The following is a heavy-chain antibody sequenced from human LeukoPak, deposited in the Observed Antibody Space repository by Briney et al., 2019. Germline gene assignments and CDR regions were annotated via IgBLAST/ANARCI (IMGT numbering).Heavy chain of an antibody. CDR3: AKFNTNPGHALDI. CDR1: GFTISNYW. D-gene: IGHD2-2*01. Sequence: GGSLRLSCAASGFTISNYWMTWVRQAPGKGLEGVANIKQDSSSKYFADSVKGRFTISRDNAANSLYLQMNSLRAEDTAVYYCAKFNTNPGHALDIWGQGTMVTVSS. V-gene: IGHV3-7*01. J-gene: IGHJ3*02. CDR2: IKQDSSSK.